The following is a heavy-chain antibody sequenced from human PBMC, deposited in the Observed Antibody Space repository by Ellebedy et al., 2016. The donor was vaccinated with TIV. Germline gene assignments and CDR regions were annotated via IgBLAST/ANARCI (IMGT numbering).Heavy chain of an antibody. J-gene: IGHJ3*02. Sequence: GESLKISCAASGFTFDDYTMHWVRQVPGEGLEWVSLISWDGSLTYYADSVKGRFTISRDNSKNSLSLQMNSLRTEDTALYYCAKDTISATVWNAFDIWGQGTMVTVSS. D-gene: IGHD3-16*01. V-gene: IGHV3-43*01. CDR1: GFTFDDYT. CDR2: ISWDGSLT. CDR3: AKDTISATVWNAFDI.